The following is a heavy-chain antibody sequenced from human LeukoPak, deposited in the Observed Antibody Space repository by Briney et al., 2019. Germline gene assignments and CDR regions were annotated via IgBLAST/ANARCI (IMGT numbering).Heavy chain of an antibody. CDR3: ARPEGSWHEGGFDY. CDR1: GFTFSSYA. Sequence: GGSLRLSCAASGFTFSSYAMSWVRQAPGKGLEWVSAISGSGGSTYYADSVKGRFTISRDNSKNTLYLQMNSLRAEDTAVYYCARPEGSWHEGGFDYRGQGTLVTVSS. D-gene: IGHD6-13*01. CDR2: ISGSGGST. J-gene: IGHJ4*02. V-gene: IGHV3-23*01.